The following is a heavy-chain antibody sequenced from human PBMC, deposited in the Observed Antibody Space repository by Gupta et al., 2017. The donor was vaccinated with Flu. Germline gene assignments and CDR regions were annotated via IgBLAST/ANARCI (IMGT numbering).Heavy chain of an antibody. CDR1: GGSSSSSSYY. Sequence: QLQLQESGPGLVKPSETLSLTCTVSGGSSSSSSYYWGWIRQPPGKGLEWIGSIYYSGSTYYNPSLKSRVTISVDTSKNQFSLKLSSVTAADTAVYYCARHEVVGAVAPPSQDLFDYWGQGTLVTVSS. D-gene: IGHD6-19*01. CDR2: IYYSGST. V-gene: IGHV4-39*01. J-gene: IGHJ4*02. CDR3: ARHEVVGAVAPPSQDLFDY.